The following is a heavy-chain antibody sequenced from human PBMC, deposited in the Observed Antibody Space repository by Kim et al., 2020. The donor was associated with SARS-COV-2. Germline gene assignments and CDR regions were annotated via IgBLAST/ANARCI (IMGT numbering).Heavy chain of an antibody. CDR3: AKKPQWLVRVFYYGIDG. V-gene: IGHV1-8*01. CDR2: MNPNSGNT. J-gene: IGHJ6*02. D-gene: IGHD6-19*01. Sequence: ASVKVSCKASGYTFTSYDINWVRQATGQGLEWVGWMNPNSGNTGYAQKFQGRVTMTRNTSIRPAYMELNSQRSEDTDVHYCAKKPQWLVRVFYYGIDGCG. CDR1: GYTFTSYD.